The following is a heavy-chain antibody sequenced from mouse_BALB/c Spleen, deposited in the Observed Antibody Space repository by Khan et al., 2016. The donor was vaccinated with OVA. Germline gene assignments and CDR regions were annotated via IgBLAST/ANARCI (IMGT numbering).Heavy chain of an antibody. CDR3: ARTARIKY. CDR1: GNSITSGYG. D-gene: IGHD1-2*01. V-gene: IGHV3-2*02. CDR2: ISYSGST. J-gene: IGHJ2*01. Sequence: DVKLQESGPGLVKPSQSLSLTCTVTGNSITSGYGWNWIRQFPGNKLEWMGYISYSGSTNYNPSLNSRISITRDTSKNQFFLQLNSVTTEDTATYYCARTARIKYWGQGTTLTVSS.